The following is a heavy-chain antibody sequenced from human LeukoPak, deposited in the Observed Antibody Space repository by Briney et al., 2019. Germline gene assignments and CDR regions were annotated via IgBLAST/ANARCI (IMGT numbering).Heavy chain of an antibody. CDR2: IIPIFDTA. J-gene: IGHJ6*03. Sequence: SVKVSCKASGGTFSSYAISWVRQAPGQGLEWMGGIIPIFDTANYAQKFQGRVTITTDESTSTAYMELSSLRSEDTAVYYCARVEYYYGSGSGYHYYYYMDVWGKGTTVTVSS. V-gene: IGHV1-69*05. CDR1: GGTFSSYA. CDR3: ARVEYYYGSGSGYHYYYYMDV. D-gene: IGHD3-10*01.